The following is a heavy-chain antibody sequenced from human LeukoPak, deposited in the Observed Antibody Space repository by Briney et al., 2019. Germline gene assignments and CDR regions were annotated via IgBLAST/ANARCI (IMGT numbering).Heavy chain of an antibody. CDR1: GGSISSSSYY. CDR3: ARSPGGALNWFDP. CDR2: IYYSGST. V-gene: IGHV4-39*01. Sequence: SETLSLTCTVSGGSISSSSYYWGWIRQPPGQGLEWIGTIYYSGSTYYNASLKSRVTISVDTSKNQFSLKLSSVTAADTAVYYCARSPGGALNWFDPWGQGTLVTVSS. D-gene: IGHD1-1*01. J-gene: IGHJ5*02.